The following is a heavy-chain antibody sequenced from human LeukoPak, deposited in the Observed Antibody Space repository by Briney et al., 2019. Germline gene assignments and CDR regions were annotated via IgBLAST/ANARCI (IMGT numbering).Heavy chain of an antibody. CDR1: GGSISSYY. CDR2: IYYSGSI. Sequence: SETLSLTCTVSGGSISSYYWSWIRQPPGKGLEWIGYIYYSGSINYNPSLKSRVTISVDTSKNQFSLKLSSVTAADTAVYYCARDGQLGDYFDYWGQGTLVTVSS. CDR3: ARDGQLGDYFDY. J-gene: IGHJ4*02. V-gene: IGHV4-59*12. D-gene: IGHD3-16*01.